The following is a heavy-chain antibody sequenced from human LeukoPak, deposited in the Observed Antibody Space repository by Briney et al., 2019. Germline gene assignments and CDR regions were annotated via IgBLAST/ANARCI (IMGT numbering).Heavy chain of an antibody. D-gene: IGHD6-13*01. CDR1: GYTFTSYA. J-gene: IGHJ4*02. CDR3: ARIVRTRQQPRPYYFDY. Sequence: ASVKVSCKASGYTFTSYAMNWVRQAPGQGLEWMGWINTNTGNPTYAQGFTGQFVFSLDTSVSTAYLQISSLKAEDTAVYYCARIVRTRQQPRPYYFDYWGQGTLVTVSS. V-gene: IGHV7-4-1*02. CDR2: INTNTGNP.